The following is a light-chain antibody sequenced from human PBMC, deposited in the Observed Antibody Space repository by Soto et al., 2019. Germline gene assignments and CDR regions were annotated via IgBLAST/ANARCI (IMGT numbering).Light chain of an antibody. CDR2: RND. CDR3: AAWDDSLSGVV. Sequence: QSVLTQPPSASGTPGQRVTISCSGSTSNLGSNFVYWYQQVPGAAPKLLISRNDQRPSGVPDRFSGSKSGTSASLAISGLRSEDEAHYHCAAWDDSLSGVVFGGGTKLTVL. J-gene: IGLJ3*02. V-gene: IGLV1-47*01. CDR1: TSNLGSNF.